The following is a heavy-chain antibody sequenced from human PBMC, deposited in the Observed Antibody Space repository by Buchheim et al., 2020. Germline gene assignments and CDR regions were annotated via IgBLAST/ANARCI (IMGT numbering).Heavy chain of an antibody. CDR3: ARHARDDYVWGSYRCDY. D-gene: IGHD3-16*02. Sequence: VQLVQSGAEVKKPGASVKVSCKASGYTFTSYGISWVRQAPGQGLEWMGRIDASDSYANYGPSFEGHVTISVDKSISTAYLQWSSLKASDTAMYYCARHARDDYVWGSYRCDYWGQGT. J-gene: IGHJ4*02. CDR1: GYTFTSYG. CDR2: IDASDSYA. V-gene: IGHV5-10-1*01.